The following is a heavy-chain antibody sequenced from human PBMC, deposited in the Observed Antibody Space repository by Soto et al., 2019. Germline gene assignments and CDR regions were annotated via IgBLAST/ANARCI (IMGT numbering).Heavy chain of an antibody. V-gene: IGHV3-48*03. Sequence: EVQLVESGGGLVQPGGSLRLSCAGSRVTFSGYEMNWVRQAPGNGLEWVSYISSSGSIIYYADSVKGRFTISRDNAKNLLYLQMQSLRVEETAVYYCARARGGGFDDYFDYWGQGTLITVSS. J-gene: IGHJ4*02. CDR1: RVTFSGYE. CDR3: ARARGGGFDDYFDY. CDR2: ISSSGSII. D-gene: IGHD3-16*01.